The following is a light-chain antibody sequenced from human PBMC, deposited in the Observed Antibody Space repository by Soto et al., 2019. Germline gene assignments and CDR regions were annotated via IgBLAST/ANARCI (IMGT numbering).Light chain of an antibody. J-gene: IGLJ2*01. CDR1: SGHNSYA. Sequence: QLVLTQSPSASASLGASVNLTCTLSSGHNSYAIAWHQQQPEKGPRYLMRLNSDGSHSKGDGIPDRFSGSSSGAERYLTISRLQSEDEADYYCQTWGSGIHVVFGGGTKLTVL. CDR2: LNSDGSH. CDR3: QTWGSGIHVV. V-gene: IGLV4-69*01.